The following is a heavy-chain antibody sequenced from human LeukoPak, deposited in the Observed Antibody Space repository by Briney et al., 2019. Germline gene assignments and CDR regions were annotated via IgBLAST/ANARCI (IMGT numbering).Heavy chain of an antibody. CDR2: IYYSGST. CDR1: GGSISSGDYY. CDR3: ARGTYGEQGFDY. J-gene: IGHJ4*02. V-gene: IGHV4-30-4*01. Sequence: SETLSLTCTVSGGSISSGDYYWSWIRQPPGKGLEWIGYIYYSGSTYYNPSLKSRVTISVDTSKNQFSLKLSSVTAADTAVYYCARGTYGEQGFDYWGQGTLVTVSS. D-gene: IGHD4-17*01.